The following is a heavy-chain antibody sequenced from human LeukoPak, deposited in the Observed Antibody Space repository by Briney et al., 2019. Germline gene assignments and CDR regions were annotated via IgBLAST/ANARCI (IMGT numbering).Heavy chain of an antibody. V-gene: IGHV1-69*04. Sequence: SVKVSCKASGGTFISNAITWVRQAPGQGPEWMGRIIPIFGITDYAQKFQGRVTITADKSTSTAYMEFSSLRSEDTAVYYCASGYYDSSGYYPGDYWGQGTLVTVSS. CDR2: IIPIFGIT. CDR1: GGTFISNA. J-gene: IGHJ4*02. D-gene: IGHD3-22*01. CDR3: ASGYYDSSGYYPGDY.